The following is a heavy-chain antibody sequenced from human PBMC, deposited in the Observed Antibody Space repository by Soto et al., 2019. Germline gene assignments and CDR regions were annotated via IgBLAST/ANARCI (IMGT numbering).Heavy chain of an antibody. CDR1: GFDFNKYA. D-gene: IGHD2-2*02. CDR3: AKDSPSYTTSPFYFEY. Sequence: GGSLRLSCAAFGFDFNKYAMTWVRQAPGKGLQWVSSITSNVDITYYADSVKGRFTTSRDNSKNTLYLQMNSLRADDTAVFYCAKDSPSYTTSPFYFEYWGKGTLVNVSS. J-gene: IGHJ4*02. V-gene: IGHV3-23*01. CDR2: ITSNVDIT.